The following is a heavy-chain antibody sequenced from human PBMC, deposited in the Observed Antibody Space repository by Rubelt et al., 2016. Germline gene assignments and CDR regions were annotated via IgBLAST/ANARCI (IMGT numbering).Heavy chain of an antibody. J-gene: IGHJ4*02. CDR2: IYSGGST. Sequence: IYSGGSTYYADSVKGRFTISRDNSKNTLYLQMNSLRAEDTAVYYCARGAYYYDSSGYFIDYWGQGTLVTVSS. V-gene: IGHV3-66*01. D-gene: IGHD3-22*01. CDR3: ARGAYYYDSSGYFIDY.